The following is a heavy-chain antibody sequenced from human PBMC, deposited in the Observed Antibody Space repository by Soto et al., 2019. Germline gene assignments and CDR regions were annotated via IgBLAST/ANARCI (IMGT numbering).Heavy chain of an antibody. CDR2: ISAYNGNT. V-gene: IGHV1-18*01. J-gene: IGHJ6*03. CDR1: GYTFTSYG. D-gene: IGHD5-18*01. CDR3: ARSGGYMITGYYYYMDV. Sequence: QVPLVQSGAEVKKPGASVKVSCKASGYTFTSYGITCVRQAPGQGLEWMGWISAYNGNTNYAQKLQGRVTMTTDTSTSTAYMELRSLRSDDTAVYYCARSGGYMITGYYYYMDVWGKGTTVTVSS.